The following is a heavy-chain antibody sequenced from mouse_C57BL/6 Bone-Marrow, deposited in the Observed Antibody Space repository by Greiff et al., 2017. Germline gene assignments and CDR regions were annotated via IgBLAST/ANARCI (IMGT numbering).Heavy chain of an antibody. CDR3: ARTVGRWYFDV. CDR1: GYTFTDYY. Sequence: EVQLQQSGPVLVKPGASVEMSCKASGYTFTDYYMNWVKQSHGKSLEWIGVINPYNGGTSYNQKFKGKATLTVDKSSSTAYMELNSLTSEDSAVYYCARTVGRWYFDVWGTGTTVTVSS. V-gene: IGHV1-19*01. D-gene: IGHD1-1*01. CDR2: INPYNGGT. J-gene: IGHJ1*03.